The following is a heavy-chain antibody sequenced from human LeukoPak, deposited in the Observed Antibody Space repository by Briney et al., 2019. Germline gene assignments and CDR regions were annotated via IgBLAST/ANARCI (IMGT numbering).Heavy chain of an antibody. CDR1: GGSISSYY. Sequence: SETLSLTCTVSGGSISSYYWSWIRQPPGKGLEWIGYIYYSGSTNYNPSLKSRVTISVDTSKNQFSLKLSSVTAADTAVYYCARRGDFSSGWWDFDYWGQGTLVTVSS. D-gene: IGHD6-19*01. CDR2: IYYSGST. J-gene: IGHJ4*02. V-gene: IGHV4-59*08. CDR3: ARRGDFSSGWWDFDY.